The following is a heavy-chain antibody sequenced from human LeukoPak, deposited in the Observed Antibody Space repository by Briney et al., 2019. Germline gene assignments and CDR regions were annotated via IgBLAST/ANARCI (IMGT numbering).Heavy chain of an antibody. CDR3: ARQSHYYDSSGSVDY. CDR1: GYSFTSYW. V-gene: IGHV5-51*01. CDR2: IYPGDSDT. J-gene: IGHJ4*02. Sequence: GASLKISCKGSGYSFTSYWIGWVRRMPGKGLEWMGIIYPGDSDTRYSPSFQGQVTISADKSISTAYLQWSSLKASDTAMYYCARQSHYYDSSGSVDYWGQGTLVTASS. D-gene: IGHD3-22*01.